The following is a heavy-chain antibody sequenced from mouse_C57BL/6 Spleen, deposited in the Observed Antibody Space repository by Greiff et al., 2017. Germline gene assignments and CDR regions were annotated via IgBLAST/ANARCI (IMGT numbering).Heavy chain of an antibody. D-gene: IGHD1-2*01. CDR3: ARDHYERYFDV. CDR2: IYPSDSET. Sequence: VQLQQPGAELVRPGSSVKLSCKASGYTFTSYWMDWVKQRPGQGLEWIGNIYPSDSETHYNQKFKDKATLTVDKSSSTAYVQLSSLTSEDSAVYYCARDHYERYFDVWGTGTTVTVSS. CDR1: GYTFTSYW. V-gene: IGHV1-61*01. J-gene: IGHJ1*03.